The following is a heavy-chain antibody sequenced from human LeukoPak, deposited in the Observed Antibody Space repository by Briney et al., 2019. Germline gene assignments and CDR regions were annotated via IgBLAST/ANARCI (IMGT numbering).Heavy chain of an antibody. CDR1: GVTFSSYW. V-gene: IGHV3-74*01. J-gene: IGHJ4*02. D-gene: IGHD2-2*03. CDR2: INSDGSNT. CDR3: AKESLMDIVVVPAARSPFDY. Sequence: PGGSLRLSCVASGVTFSSYWMHWVRQAPGKGLVWVSRINSDGSNTNYADSVKGRFTISRDNAKNTLYLQMNSLRAEDTAVYYCAKESLMDIVVVPAARSPFDYWGQGTLVTVSS.